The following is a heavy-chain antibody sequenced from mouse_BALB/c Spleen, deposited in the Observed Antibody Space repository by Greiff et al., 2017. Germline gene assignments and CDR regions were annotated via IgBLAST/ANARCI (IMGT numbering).Heavy chain of an antibody. D-gene: IGHD2-14*01. J-gene: IGHJ3*01. V-gene: IGHV1S56*01. CDR3: ARREDRSWFAY. CDR2: IYPGNVNT. CDR1: GYTFTSYY. Sequence: QVQLKQSGPELVKPGASVRISCKASGYTFTSYYIHWVKQRPGQGLEWIGWIYPGNVNTKYNEKFKGKATLTADKSSSTAYMQLSSLTSEDSAVYFCARREDRSWFAYWGQGTLVTVSA.